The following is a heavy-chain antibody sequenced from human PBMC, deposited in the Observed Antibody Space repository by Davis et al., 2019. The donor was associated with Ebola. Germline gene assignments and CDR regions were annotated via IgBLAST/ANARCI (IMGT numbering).Heavy chain of an antibody. V-gene: IGHV4-34*01. D-gene: IGHD3-3*01. CDR3: ARGWIITIFGVAAPLDY. Sequence: PSETLSLTCAVYGGSFSGYYWSWIRQPPGKGLEWIGEINHSGSTNYNPSLKSRVTISVDTSKNQFSLKLSSVTAADTAVYYCARGWIITIFGVAAPLDYWGQGTLVTVSS. CDR2: INHSGST. J-gene: IGHJ4*02. CDR1: GGSFSGYY.